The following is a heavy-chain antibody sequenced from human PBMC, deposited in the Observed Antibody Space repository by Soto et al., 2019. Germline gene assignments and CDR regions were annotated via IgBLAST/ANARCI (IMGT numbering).Heavy chain of an antibody. J-gene: IGHJ4*02. D-gene: IGHD6-19*01. CDR2: TSYDGTNK. CDR3: ARGTPYSSGWYYFDF. CDR1: GFTFTTYG. V-gene: IGHV3-30*03. Sequence: SGGSLRLSCAASGFTFTTYGMHWVRQAPGKGLEWVAVTSYDGTNKFYEDSVDGRFTISRDNSKNMLFLQMNSLRTEDTAVYYCARGTPYSSGWYYFDFWGQGTLVTVSS.